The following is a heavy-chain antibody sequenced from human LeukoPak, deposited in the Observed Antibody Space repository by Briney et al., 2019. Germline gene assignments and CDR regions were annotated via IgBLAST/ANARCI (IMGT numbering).Heavy chain of an antibody. J-gene: IGHJ3*02. CDR2: ISYDGSNK. CDR1: GFTFSSYA. CDR3: AKDGGGDGYNWADAFDI. V-gene: IGHV3-30-3*01. D-gene: IGHD5-24*01. Sequence: GGSLRLSCAASGFTFSSYAMHWVRQAPGKGLEWVAVISYDGSNKYYADSVKGRFTISRDNSKNTLYLQMNSLRAEDTAVYYCAKDGGGDGYNWADAFDIWGQGTMVTVSS.